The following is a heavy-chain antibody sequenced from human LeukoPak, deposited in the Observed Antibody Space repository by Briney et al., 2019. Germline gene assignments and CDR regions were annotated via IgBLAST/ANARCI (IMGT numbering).Heavy chain of an antibody. Sequence: GGSLRLSCAASGFTFSSYWMHWVRQAPGKGLEWIGFIRSSIYGGTPKAAASVKGRFIFSKDDSKGVAYLRMNSLKTEDTAVYYCSREWGSGNDLRPDYWGQGTLVTVSS. D-gene: IGHD1-1*01. CDR3: SREWGSGNDLRPDY. V-gene: IGHV3-49*04. CDR1: GFTFSSYW. J-gene: IGHJ4*02. CDR2: IRSSIYGGTP.